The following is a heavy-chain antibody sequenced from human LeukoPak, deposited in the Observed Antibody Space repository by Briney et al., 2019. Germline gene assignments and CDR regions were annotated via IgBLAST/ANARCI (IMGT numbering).Heavy chain of an antibody. CDR3: ARIVGYCGGDCYPTY. Sequence: GASVKVSCKASGYTFTSYGISWVRQAPGQGLEWMGWISTYNGDTIYAQNLQGRVTMTTDTSTSTAYMELRSLRSDDTAMYYCARIVGYCGGDCYPTYWGQGTLVTVSS. V-gene: IGHV1-18*01. CDR1: GYTFTSYG. D-gene: IGHD2-21*02. CDR2: ISTYNGDT. J-gene: IGHJ4*02.